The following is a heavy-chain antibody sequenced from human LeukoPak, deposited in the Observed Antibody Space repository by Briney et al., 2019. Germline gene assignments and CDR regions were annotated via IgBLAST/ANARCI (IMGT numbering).Heavy chain of an antibody. CDR3: AKGNGYSYGRYYFDY. CDR2: ITASGGNT. D-gene: IGHD5-18*01. J-gene: IGHJ4*02. Sequence: GGSLRLSCAASGFTFSSYAMGWVRQAPGKGLEWVSAITASGGNTYYADSVKGRFTISRDNFKNTLYLQVNSLRAEDTAVYYCAKGNGYSYGRYYFDYWGQGTLVTVSS. V-gene: IGHV3-23*01. CDR1: GFTFSSYA.